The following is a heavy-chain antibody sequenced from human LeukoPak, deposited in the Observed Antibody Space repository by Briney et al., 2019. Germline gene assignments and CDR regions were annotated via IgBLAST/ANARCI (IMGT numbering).Heavy chain of an antibody. Sequence: ASVKVSCKASGYTFTGYYMHWVRQAPGQGLEWMGWINPNSGGTNYAQKFQGRVTMTRDTSISTAYMELSRLRSDDTAVYYCARFPWGGPSCYPFRYSYYYRDVGGKGPPAPV. V-gene: IGHV1-2*02. D-gene: IGHD2-2*01. J-gene: IGHJ6*03. CDR3: ARFPWGGPSCYPFRYSYYYRDV. CDR1: GYTFTGYY. CDR2: INPNSGGT.